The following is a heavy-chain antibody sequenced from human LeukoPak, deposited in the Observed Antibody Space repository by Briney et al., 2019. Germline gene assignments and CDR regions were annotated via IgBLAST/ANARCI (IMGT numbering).Heavy chain of an antibody. CDR2: ILSDGSKT. V-gene: IGHV3-30*02. Sequence: GGSLRLSCAASGFTFSSDAMHWVRQAPGKGLEWVAIILSDGSKTYYPDSVRGRFTISRDNSKNTLYLQMNSLRAEDTAVYYCVRFKRAMSLDYWGQGTLVTVSS. D-gene: IGHD5-18*01. CDR1: GFTFSSDA. CDR3: VRFKRAMSLDY. J-gene: IGHJ4*02.